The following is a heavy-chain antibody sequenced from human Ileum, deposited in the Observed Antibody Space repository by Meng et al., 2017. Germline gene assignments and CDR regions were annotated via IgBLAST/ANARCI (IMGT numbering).Heavy chain of an antibody. CDR2: VQSGGAT. CDR1: GFNVSNNY. D-gene: IGHD3-16*01. J-gene: IGHJ4*02. Sequence: GGSLRLSCVASGFNVSNNYMSWVRQAPGKGLEWVSVVQSGGATLYADSVKGRFTISRDNSKNTLYLQLNSLRDEDAAVYYCAKDPGYRLGTEYGDYWGQGTMVTVSS. CDR3: AKDPGYRLGTEYGDY. V-gene: IGHV3-53*05.